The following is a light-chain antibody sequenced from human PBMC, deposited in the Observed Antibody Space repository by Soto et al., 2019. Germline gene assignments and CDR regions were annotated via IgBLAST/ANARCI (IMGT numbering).Light chain of an antibody. CDR2: GNN. CDR1: SSNIGAAYD. Sequence: QSVLTQPPSVSGAPGQTVTISCTRSSSNIGAAYDVHWYQHLPGTAPKLLIYGNNNRPSVVPDRVSGSKSGTSASLAITGLQAEDEADYYCQSYDSSLSGWVFGGGTKVTVL. J-gene: IGLJ3*02. CDR3: QSYDSSLSGWV. V-gene: IGLV1-40*01.